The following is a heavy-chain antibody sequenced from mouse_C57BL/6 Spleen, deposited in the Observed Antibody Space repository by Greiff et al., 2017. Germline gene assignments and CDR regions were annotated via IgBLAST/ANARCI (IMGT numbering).Heavy chain of an antibody. CDR3: TRGGYYGSPWYFDY. V-gene: IGHV1-15*01. CDR2: IDPETGGT. CDR1: GYTFTDYE. D-gene: IGHD1-1*01. Sequence: QVQLKESGAELVRPGASVTLSCKASGYTFTDYEMHWVKQTPVHGLEWIGAIDPETGGTAYNQKFKGKAILTADKSSSTAYMELRSLTSEDSAVYYCTRGGYYGSPWYFDYWGQGTTLTVSS. J-gene: IGHJ2*01.